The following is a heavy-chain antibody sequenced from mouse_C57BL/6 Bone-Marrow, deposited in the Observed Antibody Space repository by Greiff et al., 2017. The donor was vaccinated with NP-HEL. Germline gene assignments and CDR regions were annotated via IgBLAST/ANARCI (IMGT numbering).Heavy chain of an antibody. CDR1: GYSFTSYY. Sequence: QVQLKQSGPELVKPGASVKISCKASGYSFTSYYIHWVKQRPGQGLEWIGWIYPGSGNTKYNEKFKGKATLTADTSSSTAYMQLSSLTSEDSAVYYCARSYGSSSSYYFDYWGQGTTLTVSS. J-gene: IGHJ2*01. CDR3: ARSYGSSSSYYFDY. CDR2: IYPGSGNT. V-gene: IGHV1-66*01. D-gene: IGHD1-1*01.